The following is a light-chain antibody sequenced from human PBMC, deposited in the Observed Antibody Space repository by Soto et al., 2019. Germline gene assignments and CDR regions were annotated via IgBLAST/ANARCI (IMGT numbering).Light chain of an antibody. CDR3: QHYVNSPLT. CDR1: QSVSSNY. Sequence: EIVLTQSPGTLSLSPGERVTLSCRASQSVSSNYLAWYQQKPGQAPKLLIYGASIRATGVPDRFSGSGSGTDFSLTINRLEPEDFAVYFCQHYVNSPLTFGQGTKVEVK. V-gene: IGKV3-20*01. CDR2: GAS. J-gene: IGKJ1*01.